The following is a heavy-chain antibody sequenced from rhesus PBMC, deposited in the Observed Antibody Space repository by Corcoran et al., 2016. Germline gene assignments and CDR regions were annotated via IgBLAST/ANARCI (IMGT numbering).Heavy chain of an antibody. CDR1: GGSISSSY. CDR2: IYGSGSST. V-gene: IGHV4-169*02. Sequence: QLQLQESGPGLVKPSETLSVTCAVSGGSISSSYWSWIRQAPGKGLEWIGYIYGSGSSTNYNPSIKSRVTLSVDTSQNQLSLKLSAVTTADTAVYYCARDEVSRGYFDYWGQGVLVTVSS. J-gene: IGHJ4*01. CDR3: ARDEVSRGYFDY.